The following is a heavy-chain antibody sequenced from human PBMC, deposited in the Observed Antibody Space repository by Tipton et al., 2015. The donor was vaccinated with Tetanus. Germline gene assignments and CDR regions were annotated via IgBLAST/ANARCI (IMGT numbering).Heavy chain of an antibody. V-gene: IGHV4-4*02. CDR3: ARDGSGFGGSYDY. Sequence: TLSLTCAVSGGSISSTNWWSWVHQPPGKGLEWIGEIYHSGNTNYNPSLKSRVSISVDTSMNSFSLNLSSVTAADTAVYYCARDGSGFGGSYDYWGQGTLVTVSS. CDR2: IYHSGNT. J-gene: IGHJ4*02. CDR1: GGSISSTNW. D-gene: IGHD1-26*01.